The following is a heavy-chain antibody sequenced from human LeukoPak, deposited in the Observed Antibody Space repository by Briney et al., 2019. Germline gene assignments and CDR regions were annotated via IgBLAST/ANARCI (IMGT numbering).Heavy chain of an antibody. CDR3: ARSYYDSSGTPWY. J-gene: IGHJ4*02. Sequence: ASVKVSCKTSGGTFSSYAISWVRQAPGQGLEWMGRIIPILGIANYAQKFQGRVTITADKSTSTAYMELSSLRSEDTAVYYCARSYYDSSGTPWYWGQGTLVTVSS. CDR1: GGTFSSYA. D-gene: IGHD3-22*01. V-gene: IGHV1-69*04. CDR2: IIPILGIA.